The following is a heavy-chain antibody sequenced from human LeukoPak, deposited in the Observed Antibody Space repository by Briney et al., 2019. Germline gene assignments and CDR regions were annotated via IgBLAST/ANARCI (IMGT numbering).Heavy chain of an antibody. Sequence: SETLSLTCTVSGGSISSSSYYWGWIRQLPGKGLEWIGNIYYSGSTYYNPSLKSRVTISVDTSKNQFSLKLSSMTAADTAVYYCARQLAAARNYWGQGTLVTVSS. CDR2: IYYSGST. D-gene: IGHD6-13*01. CDR1: GGSISSSSYY. CDR3: ARQLAAARNY. V-gene: IGHV4-39*01. J-gene: IGHJ4*02.